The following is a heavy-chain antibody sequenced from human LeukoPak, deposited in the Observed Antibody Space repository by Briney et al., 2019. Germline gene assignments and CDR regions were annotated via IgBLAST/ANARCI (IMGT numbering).Heavy chain of an antibody. J-gene: IGHJ4*02. Sequence: SETLSLTCTVSGGSISSSSYYWGWIRQPPGKGLEWIGSIHYSGSTYYNPSLKSRVTTSVDTSKNQFSLKLSSVTAADTAVYYCARGYCSGSSCYSSYWGQGTLDTVSS. D-gene: IGHD2-15*01. V-gene: IGHV4-39*07. CDR2: IHYSGST. CDR1: GGSISSSSYY. CDR3: ARGYCSGSSCYSSY.